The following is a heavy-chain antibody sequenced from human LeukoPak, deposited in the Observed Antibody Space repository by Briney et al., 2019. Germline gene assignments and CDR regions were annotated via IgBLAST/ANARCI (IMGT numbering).Heavy chain of an antibody. D-gene: IGHD4-17*01. CDR1: GFTFSSYE. CDR3: ARLFGYGAN. J-gene: IGHJ4*02. Sequence: PGGSLRLSCAASGFTFSSYEMNWVRQAPGKGLEWVSYISSSVSTKYYADSVKGRFTISRDNAKNSLYLQMNSLRAEDTAVYYCARLFGYGANWGQGTLVTVSS. CDR2: ISSSVSTK. V-gene: IGHV3-48*03.